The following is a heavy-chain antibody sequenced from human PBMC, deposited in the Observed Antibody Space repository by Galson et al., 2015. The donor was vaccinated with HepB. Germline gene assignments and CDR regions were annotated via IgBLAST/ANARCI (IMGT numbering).Heavy chain of an antibody. Sequence: SVKVSCKASGGSFNSYAISWVRQAPGQGLEWMGRIIPNVGIATYAQKFLGSVTISADKSASSSTVYLEVRRLRLDDTAVYYCARRLDGYWGQGTLVIVSS. J-gene: IGHJ4*02. CDR1: GGSFNSYA. D-gene: IGHD5-24*01. V-gene: IGHV1-69*04. CDR2: IIPNVGIA. CDR3: ARRLDGY.